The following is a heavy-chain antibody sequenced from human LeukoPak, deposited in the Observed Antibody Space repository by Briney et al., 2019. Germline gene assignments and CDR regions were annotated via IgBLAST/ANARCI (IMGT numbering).Heavy chain of an antibody. CDR3: ASSSSGYKPALGY. CDR1: GGSICSHH. J-gene: IGHJ4*02. D-gene: IGHD6-13*01. CDR2: IYYSESI. Sequence: SETLSLTCTVSGGSICSHHWSWIRQPPGKGLEWIGYIYYSESINYNPSLKSRVTISVDTSKNQFPLKMSSVTAEDKAVYYCASSSSGYKPALGYWGQGTLVTVSS. V-gene: IGHV4-59*11.